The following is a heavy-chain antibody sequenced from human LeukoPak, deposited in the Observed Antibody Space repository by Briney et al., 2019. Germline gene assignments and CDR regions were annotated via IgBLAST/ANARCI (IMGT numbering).Heavy chain of an antibody. CDR1: GFTFSSYA. J-gene: IGHJ4*02. CDR2: ISGSGGST. D-gene: IGHD4-17*01. V-gene: IGHV3-23*01. Sequence: PGGSLRLSCAASGFTFSSYAMSWVRQAPGKGLEWVSAISGSGGSTYYADSVKGRFTISRDNAKNSLYLQMNSLRAEDTAVYYCASSPSTTVTTLFDYWGQGTLVTVSS. CDR3: ASSPSTTVTTLFDY.